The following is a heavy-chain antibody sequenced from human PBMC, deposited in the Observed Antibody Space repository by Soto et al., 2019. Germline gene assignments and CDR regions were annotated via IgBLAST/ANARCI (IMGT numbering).Heavy chain of an antibody. CDR1: GYTFTTYG. Sequence: ASVKVSGKASGYTFTTYGISWVRQAPGQGLEWMGWISPYNGNTNYAQKFQGRVTMTTDTSTSTAYMDLRSLRSDDTAVYYCARGAPSWAYGMDVWGQGTTVTVSS. CDR3: ARGAPSWAYGMDV. CDR2: ISPYNGNT. D-gene: IGHD1-26*01. J-gene: IGHJ6*02. V-gene: IGHV1-18*01.